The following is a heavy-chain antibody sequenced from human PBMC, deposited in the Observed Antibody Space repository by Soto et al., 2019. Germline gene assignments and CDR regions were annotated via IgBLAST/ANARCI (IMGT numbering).Heavy chain of an antibody. V-gene: IGHV3-33*01. CDR3: ARAPAGDYTLYHYYTMDV. J-gene: IGHJ6*02. CDR2: VWFDGGNK. D-gene: IGHD4-17*01. Sequence: QVQLVASGGGVVQPGTSLRLSCEASGFTFSDHAMHWVRQAPGKGLEWVAVVWFDGGNKFYTDSVKGRFTISRDNSKNTLFLQMNSLRVEDTAVYYCARAPAGDYTLYHYYTMDVWGQGTPVTVSS. CDR1: GFTFSDHA.